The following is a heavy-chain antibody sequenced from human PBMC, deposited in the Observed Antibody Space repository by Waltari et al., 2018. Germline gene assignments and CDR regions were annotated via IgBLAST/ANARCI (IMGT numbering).Heavy chain of an antibody. D-gene: IGHD3-3*01. V-gene: IGHV4-39*07. CDR3: ARVRFLEWLPDRQIQTYYYYYGMDV. J-gene: IGHJ6*02. CDR1: GGSISSSSYY. Sequence: QLQLQESGPGLVKPSETLSLTCTVSGGSISSSSYYWGWIRQPPGQGLEWIGSIYYSWSTYYNPSLKRRVTISVDTSKNQFSLKLSSVTAADTAVYYCARVRFLEWLPDRQIQTYYYYYGMDVWGQGTTVTVSS. CDR2: IYYSWST.